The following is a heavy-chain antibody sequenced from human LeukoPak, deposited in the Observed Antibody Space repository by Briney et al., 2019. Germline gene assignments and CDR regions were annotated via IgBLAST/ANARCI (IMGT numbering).Heavy chain of an antibody. V-gene: IGHV1-2*06. Sequence: GASVKVSCKASVYTFTGYYMHWVLQAPGQGLEWMGRINPNSGGTNYVHKFQGRVTMTRDTSTTTAYMELSRLRSDDTAVYYCARETELEPRPGLYYYYMDVWGKGTTVTVSS. CDR3: ARETELEPRPGLYYYYMDV. CDR2: INPNSGGT. CDR1: VYTFTGYY. J-gene: IGHJ6*03. D-gene: IGHD1-1*01.